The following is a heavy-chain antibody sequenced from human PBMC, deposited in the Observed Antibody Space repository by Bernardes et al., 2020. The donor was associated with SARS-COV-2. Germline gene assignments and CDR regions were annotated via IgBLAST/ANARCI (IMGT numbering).Heavy chain of an antibody. CDR2: ISGSGGSK. J-gene: IGHJ6*02. Sequence: GGSLRLSCAASGFTFSSYAMSWVRQAPGKGLEWVSAISGSGGSKYYADSVKGRFTISRDNSKNTLYLQMNSLRAEDTAVYYCAKVTQPTIFGVVIIPDYYYYGMDVWGQGTTVTVSS. CDR3: AKVTQPTIFGVVIIPDYYYYGMDV. V-gene: IGHV3-23*01. D-gene: IGHD3-3*01. CDR1: GFTFSSYA.